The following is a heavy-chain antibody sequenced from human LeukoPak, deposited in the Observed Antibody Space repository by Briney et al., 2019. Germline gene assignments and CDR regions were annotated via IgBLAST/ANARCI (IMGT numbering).Heavy chain of an antibody. J-gene: IGHJ4*02. CDR3: ATPPHNARGQQAMV. Sequence: GGSLRLSYAASGFIFSSNSMNWVRQAPGKGLEWIASISGSSSSINHADSVKGRFTISRDNAKNSLYLQMNTLRPEDTAVYYCATPPHNARGQQAMVWGQGTLVTVSS. CDR2: ISGSSSSI. V-gene: IGHV3-21*01. CDR1: GFIFSSNS. D-gene: IGHD6-13*01.